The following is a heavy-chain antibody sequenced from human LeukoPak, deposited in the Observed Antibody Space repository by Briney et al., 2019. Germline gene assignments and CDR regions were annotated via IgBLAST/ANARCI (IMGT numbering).Heavy chain of an antibody. CDR2: IYFSGNT. Sequence: SGTLSLTCTVSGGSISSSSYHWGWIRQPPGKGLEWIGSIYFSGNTYYNPSLKSRVTISVDTSKNQFSLKLSSVTAADTAVYYCGRLNVFGYYFDYWGQGTLVTVSS. J-gene: IGHJ4*02. CDR1: GGSISSSSYH. D-gene: IGHD3-10*01. CDR3: GRLNVFGYYFDY. V-gene: IGHV4-39*01.